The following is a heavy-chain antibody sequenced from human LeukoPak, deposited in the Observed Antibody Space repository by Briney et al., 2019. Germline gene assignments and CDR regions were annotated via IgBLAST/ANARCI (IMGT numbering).Heavy chain of an antibody. CDR2: IIPIFGTA. J-gene: IGHJ3*02. CDR3: ARQPTRALSQKRNAFDI. Sequence: GASVKVSCKASGGTFSSYAISWVRQAPGQGLEWMGGIIPIFGTANYAQKFQGRVTITTDESTSTAYMELGSLRSEDTAVYYCARQPTRALSQKRNAFDIWGQGTMVTVSS. CDR1: GGTFSSYA. V-gene: IGHV1-69*05.